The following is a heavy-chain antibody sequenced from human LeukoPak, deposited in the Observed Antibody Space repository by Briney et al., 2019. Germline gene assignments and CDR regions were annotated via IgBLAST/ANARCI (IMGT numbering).Heavy chain of an antibody. D-gene: IGHD5-12*01. CDR2: ISDSGSTA. J-gene: IGHJ4*02. CDR1: GFTFSNYA. V-gene: IGHV3-23*01. Sequence: GGSLRLSCGASGFTFSNYAMSCVRQAPGKGLEWVSGISDSGSTAFYADSVKGRFTSSRDNPKSTLYLQMNSLRAEDTAVYYCAKDIQTWPRFPDYWGQGTLVTVSS. CDR3: AKDIQTWPRFPDY.